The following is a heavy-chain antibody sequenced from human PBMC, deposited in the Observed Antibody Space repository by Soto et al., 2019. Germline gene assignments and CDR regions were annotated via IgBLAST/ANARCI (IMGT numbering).Heavy chain of an antibody. CDR1: GGSISSSSYY. D-gene: IGHD2-8*02. CDR2: INHSGST. V-gene: IGHV4-39*07. Sequence: PSETLSLTCTVSGGSISSSSYYRGWIRQPPGTGLEWIGEINHSGSTNYNPSLKSRVTISVDTSKNQFSLKLTSVTAADTAVYYCARDKITGLFDYWGQGTLVTVSS. J-gene: IGHJ4*02. CDR3: ARDKITGLFDY.